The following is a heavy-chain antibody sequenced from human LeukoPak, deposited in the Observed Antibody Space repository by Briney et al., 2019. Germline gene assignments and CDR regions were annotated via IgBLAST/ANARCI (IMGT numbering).Heavy chain of an antibody. D-gene: IGHD3-22*01. Sequence: GGSLRLSCAASGFTFSDYAMHWLRQAPGKGLEWVAVISYDGSKKYYADSVKGRFTISRDNSKNTLYLQMNSLRVEDTAVYYCARVQREYYYDSSGITGNWGQGTLVTVSS. CDR3: ARVQREYYYDSSGITGN. J-gene: IGHJ4*02. CDR1: GFTFSDYA. CDR2: ISYDGSKK. V-gene: IGHV3-30*04.